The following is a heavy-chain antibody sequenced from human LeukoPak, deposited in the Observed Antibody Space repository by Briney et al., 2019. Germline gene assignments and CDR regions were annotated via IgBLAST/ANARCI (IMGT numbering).Heavy chain of an antibody. Sequence: SETLSLTCTVSGGSISSSSYYWGWLRQPPGKGLEWIGSIYYSGSTYYNPSLKSRFTISVDTSKNQFSLKLGSVTAADTAVYYCARSSSGWYFSYYFDYWGQGTLVTVSS. CDR1: GGSISSSSYY. CDR3: ARSSSGWYFSYYFDY. CDR2: IYYSGST. V-gene: IGHV4-39*01. J-gene: IGHJ4*02. D-gene: IGHD6-19*01.